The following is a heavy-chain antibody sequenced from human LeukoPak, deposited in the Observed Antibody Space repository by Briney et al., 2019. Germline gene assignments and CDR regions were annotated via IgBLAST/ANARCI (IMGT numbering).Heavy chain of an antibody. Sequence: PSQTLSLTCTVSGGSISSGSYYWSWIRQPAGKGLEWIGRIYTSGSTNYNPSLKSRVTISVDTSKNQFSLKLSSVTAADTAVYYCARGGVRGVRMGNWFDPWGQGTLVTVSS. CDR3: ARGGVRGVRMGNWFDP. J-gene: IGHJ5*02. CDR1: GGSISSGSYY. CDR2: IYTSGST. D-gene: IGHD3-10*01. V-gene: IGHV4-61*02.